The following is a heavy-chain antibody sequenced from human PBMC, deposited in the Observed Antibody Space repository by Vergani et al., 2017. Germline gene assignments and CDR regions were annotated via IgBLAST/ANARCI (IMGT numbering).Heavy chain of an antibody. J-gene: IGHJ6*03. Sequence: QVQLVQSGAEVKKPGASVKVSCKASGYTFTSYDINWVRQATGQGLEWMGWMNPNSGNTGYAQKFQGRVTMTRNTSISTAYMELSSLRSEDTAVYYCARAVSRQGGSHKRAIRSSYYYYMDVWGKGTTVTVSS. D-gene: IGHD3-16*01. CDR1: GYTFTSYD. CDR2: MNPNSGNT. CDR3: ARAVSRQGGSHKRAIRSSYYYYMDV. V-gene: IGHV1-8*01.